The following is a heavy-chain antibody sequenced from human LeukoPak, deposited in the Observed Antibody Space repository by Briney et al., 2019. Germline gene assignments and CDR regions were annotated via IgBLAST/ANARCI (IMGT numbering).Heavy chain of an antibody. J-gene: IGHJ4*02. CDR1: GFTFSDYY. V-gene: IGHV3-11*04. D-gene: IGHD5-12*01. Sequence: PGGSLRLSCAASGFTFSDYYMSWIRQAPGKGLEWVSYISSSGSTIFYADAVKGRFTISRDNAKNSLYLQTNSLRAEDTAVYYCARDEYSGYDGIDYWGQGTLVTVSS. CDR3: ARDEYSGYDGIDY. CDR2: ISSSGSTI.